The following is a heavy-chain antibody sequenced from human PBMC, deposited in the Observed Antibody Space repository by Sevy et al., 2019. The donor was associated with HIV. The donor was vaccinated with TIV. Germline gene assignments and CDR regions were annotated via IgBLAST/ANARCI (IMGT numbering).Heavy chain of an antibody. Sequence: AGSLRLSCNASGITFSTSVMNWVRQSPDRGLEWVSSISGDTYYTHYADSMRGRFIVSRDNAKNSLFLEMNSLTVEDTAVCYCTRASLLGYCSTTSCSYAFDLWGPGTVVTVSS. D-gene: IGHD2-2*01. CDR2: ISGDTYYT. CDR3: TRASLLGYCSTTSCSYAFDL. CDR1: GITFSTSV. V-gene: IGHV3-21*01. J-gene: IGHJ3*01.